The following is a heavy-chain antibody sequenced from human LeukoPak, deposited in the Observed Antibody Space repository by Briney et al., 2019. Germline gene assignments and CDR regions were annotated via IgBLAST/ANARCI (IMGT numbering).Heavy chain of an antibody. CDR2: IYYSGST. Sequence: SETLSLTCTVSGGSISSHYWRWIRQPPGKGLEWIGYIYYSGSTNYNPSLKSRVTISVDTSKNQFSLKLSSVTAADTAVYYCARAPRPSYYYYYYYMDVWGKGTTVTVSS. D-gene: IGHD6-6*01. J-gene: IGHJ6*03. V-gene: IGHV4-59*11. CDR3: ARAPRPSYYYYYYYMDV. CDR1: GGSISSHY.